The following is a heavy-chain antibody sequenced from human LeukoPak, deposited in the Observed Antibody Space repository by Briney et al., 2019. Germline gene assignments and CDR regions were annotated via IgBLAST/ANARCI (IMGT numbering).Heavy chain of an antibody. CDR3: GATGVLLSNWFDP. CDR2: IGGSGHSI. Sequence: GGSLRLSCAASGFTFSSYAMSWVRQAPGKGLEWVSAIGGSGHSIYYADSVKGRFTISRDNSKNTLYLQMNSLRAEDTAVYYCGATGVLLSNWFDPWGQGTLVTVSS. J-gene: IGHJ5*02. D-gene: IGHD1-26*01. CDR1: GFTFSSYA. V-gene: IGHV3-23*01.